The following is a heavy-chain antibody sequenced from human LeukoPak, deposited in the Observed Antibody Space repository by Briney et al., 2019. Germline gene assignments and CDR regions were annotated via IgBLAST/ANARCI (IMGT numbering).Heavy chain of an antibody. J-gene: IGHJ4*02. CDR3: AKDQTHYDILTGYSFGVDY. CDR1: GFTFSSYA. CDR2: ISGSGGST. D-gene: IGHD3-9*01. Sequence: GGSLRLSCAAPGFTFSSYAMSWVRQAPGKGLEWVSAISGSGGSTYYADSVKGRFTISRDNSKNTLYLQMNSLRAEDTAVYYCAKDQTHYDILTGYSFGVDYWGQGTLVTVSS. V-gene: IGHV3-23*01.